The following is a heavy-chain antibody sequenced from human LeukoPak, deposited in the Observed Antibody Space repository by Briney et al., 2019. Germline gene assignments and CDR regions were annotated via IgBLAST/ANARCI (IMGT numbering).Heavy chain of an antibody. D-gene: IGHD5-18*01. CDR3: ARDGTGVLTVLDSYGASGYYYGMDV. CDR1: GGTFSSYA. J-gene: IGHJ6*02. Sequence: ASVKVSCKASGGTFSSYAISWVRQAPGQGLEWMGRIIPILGIANYAQKFQGRVTITADKSTSTAYMELSSLRSEDTAVYYCARDGTGVLTVLDSYGASGYYYGMDVWGQGTTVTVSS. CDR2: IIPILGIA. V-gene: IGHV1-69*04.